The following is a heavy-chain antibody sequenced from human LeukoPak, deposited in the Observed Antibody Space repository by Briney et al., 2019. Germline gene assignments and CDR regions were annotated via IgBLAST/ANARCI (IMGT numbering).Heavy chain of an antibody. CDR2: IIPIFGTA. V-gene: IGHV1-69*13. J-gene: IGHJ5*02. CDR1: GGTFSSYA. CDR3: ARGRLRTTGTGWFDP. Sequence: SAKVSCKASGGTFSSYAISWVRQAPGQGREWMGGIIPIFGTANYAQKFQGRVTITADESTSTAYMELSSLRSEDTAVYYCARGRLRTTGTGWFDPWGQGTLVTVSS. D-gene: IGHD1-14*01.